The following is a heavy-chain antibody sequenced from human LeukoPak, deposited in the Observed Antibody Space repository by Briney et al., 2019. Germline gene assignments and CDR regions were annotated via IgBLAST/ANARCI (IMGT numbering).Heavy chain of an antibody. V-gene: IGHV1-2*02. Sequence: ASVKVSCKASGYTFTGYYMHWVRQAPGQGLEWMGWINPNSGDTNYAQKFQGRVTMTRDTSISTAYMELSRLRSDDTAVYYCARAGSESYYDSSGSLSYWGQGTLVTVSS. J-gene: IGHJ4*02. CDR3: ARAGSESYYDSSGSLSY. D-gene: IGHD3-22*01. CDR2: INPNSGDT. CDR1: GYTFTGYY.